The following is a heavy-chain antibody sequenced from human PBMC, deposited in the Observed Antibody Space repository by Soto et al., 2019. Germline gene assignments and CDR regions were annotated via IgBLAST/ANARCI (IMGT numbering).Heavy chain of an antibody. J-gene: IGHJ4*02. D-gene: IGHD4-4*01. CDR1: GGSISSGGYS. CDR3: ARAHISSKRGGFDY. V-gene: IGHV4-30-2*01. Sequence: QLQLQESGSGLVKPSQTLSLTCAVSGGSISSGGYSWSWIRQPPGKGLEWIGYIYHSGSTYYNPSLKSRVTISVDRSKNQFSLKLSSVTAADTALYYCARAHISSKRGGFDYWGQGTLVTVSS. CDR2: IYHSGST.